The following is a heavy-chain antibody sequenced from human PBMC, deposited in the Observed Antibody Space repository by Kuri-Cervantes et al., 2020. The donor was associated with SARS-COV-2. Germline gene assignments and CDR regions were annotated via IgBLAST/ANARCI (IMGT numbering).Heavy chain of an antibody. CDR3: ARDLGSGRWLQSPNAFDI. V-gene: IGHV4-61*01. CDR1: GGSVSSGSHY. Sequence: ESLKISCTVSGGSVSSGSHYWSWIRQPPGKGLEWIGYIYYSGSTNYNPSLKSRVTISVDTSKNQFSLKLSSVTAADTAVYYCARDLGSGRWLQSPNAFDIWGQGTMVTVSS. J-gene: IGHJ3*02. D-gene: IGHD5-24*01. CDR2: IYYSGST.